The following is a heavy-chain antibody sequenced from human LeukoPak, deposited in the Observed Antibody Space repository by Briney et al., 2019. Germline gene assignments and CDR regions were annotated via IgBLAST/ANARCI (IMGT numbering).Heavy chain of an antibody. D-gene: IGHD4-17*01. J-gene: IGHJ4*02. CDR2: ISYDGSNK. V-gene: IGHV3-30*04. Sequence: GGSLRLSCAASGFTFSSYAMHWVRQAPGKGLEWVVVISYDGSNKYYADSVKGRFTISRDNSKNTLYLQMNSLRAEDTAVYYCASGLTTVTAPFDYWGKGTLVTVSS. CDR1: GFTFSSYA. CDR3: ASGLTTVTAPFDY.